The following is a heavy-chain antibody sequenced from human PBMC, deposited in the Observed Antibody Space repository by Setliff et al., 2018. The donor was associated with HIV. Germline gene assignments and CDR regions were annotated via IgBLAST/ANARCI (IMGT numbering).Heavy chain of an antibody. Sequence: SETLSLTCNVFGYSLSSEYYWGWIRQSPGKGLEWIGSIYHSGTGYYRPSLKSRLTMSVDASNEQFSLKLRSVTAADTAIYFCARGVVGSYYDYVNIYYHDYIDLWGKGTTVTVSS. V-gene: IGHV4-38-2*02. CDR3: ARGVVGSYYDYVNIYYHDYIDL. CDR2: IYHSGTG. D-gene: IGHD3-22*01. J-gene: IGHJ6*03. CDR1: GYSLSSEYY.